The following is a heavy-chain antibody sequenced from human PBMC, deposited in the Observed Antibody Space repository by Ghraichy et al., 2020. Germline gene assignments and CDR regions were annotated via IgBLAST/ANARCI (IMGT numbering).Heavy chain of an antibody. CDR1: GYTFTSYA. Sequence: ASVKVSCKASGYTFTSYAMNWVRQAPGQGLEWMGWINTNTGNPTYAQGFTGRFVFSLDTSVSTAYLQISSLKAEDTAVYYCASSSGIAAAGGSVIESDWAVDIWGQGTMVTVSS. CDR2: INTNTGNP. J-gene: IGHJ3*02. V-gene: IGHV7-4-1*02. D-gene: IGHD6-13*01. CDR3: ASSSGIAAAGGSVIESDWAVDI.